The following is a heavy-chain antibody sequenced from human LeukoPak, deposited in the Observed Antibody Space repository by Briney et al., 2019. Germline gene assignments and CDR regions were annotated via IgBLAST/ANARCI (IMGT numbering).Heavy chain of an antibody. CDR1: GFTFSSYG. CDR3: AREVGYYDSSGYYYYYGMDV. J-gene: IGHJ6*02. V-gene: IGHV3-33*01. D-gene: IGHD3-22*01. Sequence: GGSLRLSCAASGFTFSSYGMHWVRQAPGKGLEWVAVIWYDGSNKYYADSVKGRFTISRDNSKNTLYLQMNSLRAEDTAVYYCAREVGYYDSSGYYYYYGMDVWGQGTTVTVSS. CDR2: IWYDGSNK.